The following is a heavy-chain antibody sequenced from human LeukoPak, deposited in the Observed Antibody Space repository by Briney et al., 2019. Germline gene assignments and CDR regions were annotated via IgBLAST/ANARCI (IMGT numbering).Heavy chain of an antibody. D-gene: IGHD5-18*01. CDR1: GFTFSTYA. CDR2: ISDSGANT. CDR3: AKDQARVTPAMGLEDY. V-gene: IGHV3-23*01. Sequence: GGSLRLSCAASGFTFSTYAMSWVRQAPGKGLEWVSTISDSGANTYYADSVKGRFTISRDNSKNTLYLQMNSLRAEDTAVYYCAKDQARVTPAMGLEDYWGQGTLVTVSS. J-gene: IGHJ4*02.